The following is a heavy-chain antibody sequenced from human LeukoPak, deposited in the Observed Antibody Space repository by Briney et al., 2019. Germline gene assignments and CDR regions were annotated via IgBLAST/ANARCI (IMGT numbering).Heavy chain of an antibody. V-gene: IGHV1-58*01. J-gene: IGHJ3*02. Sequence: TSVKVSCKASGFTFTSSAVQWVRQARGQRLEWIGWIVVGSGNTNYAQKFQERVTITRDMSTSTAYMELSGLRSEDTAVYYCAADLSSDILTGYTHDAFDIWGQGTMVTASS. CDR3: AADLSSDILTGYTHDAFDI. CDR2: IVVGSGNT. D-gene: IGHD3-9*01. CDR1: GFTFTSSA.